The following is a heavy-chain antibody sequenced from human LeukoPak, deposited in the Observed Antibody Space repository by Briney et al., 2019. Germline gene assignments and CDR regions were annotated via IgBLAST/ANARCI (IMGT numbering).Heavy chain of an antibody. Sequence: PSETLSLTCTVSGGSISSYYWSWIRQPAGKGLEWIGRIYISGSTNYNPSLESRVTMSVDTSKNQFSLKLSSVTAADTAVYYCARGIAEKQHLDAFDIWGQGTMVTVSS. CDR3: ARGIAEKQHLDAFDI. CDR1: GGSISSYY. V-gene: IGHV4-4*07. D-gene: IGHD6-13*01. J-gene: IGHJ3*02. CDR2: IYISGST.